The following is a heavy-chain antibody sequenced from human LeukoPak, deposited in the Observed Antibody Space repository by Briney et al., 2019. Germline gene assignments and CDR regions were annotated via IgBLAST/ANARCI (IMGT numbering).Heavy chain of an antibody. J-gene: IGHJ5*02. Sequence: SETLSLTCAVYGGSFSGYYWSWIRQPPGKGLEWIGEINHSGSTNYNPSLKSRVTISVDTSKNQFSLKLSSVTAADTAVYYCARHKLRYFVSWGQGTLVTVSS. CDR3: ARHKLRYFVS. CDR1: GGSFSGYY. CDR2: INHSGST. V-gene: IGHV4-34*01. D-gene: IGHD3-9*01.